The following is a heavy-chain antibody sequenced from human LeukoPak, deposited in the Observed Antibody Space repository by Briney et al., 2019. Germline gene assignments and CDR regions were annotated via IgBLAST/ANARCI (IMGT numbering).Heavy chain of an antibody. CDR2: INVANGDT. J-gene: IGHJ4*02. CDR3: ASKPRGESRPFDY. CDR1: GYTFTALA. V-gene: IGHV1-3*01. Sequence: ASVKVSCKASGYTFTALAVHWVRQAPGQRLEWMGWINVANGDTGYSQKFQDRVTITRDTSASTGYMEMSSLISEDTAVYYCASKPRGESRPFDYWGQGTLVTVSS. D-gene: IGHD3-16*01.